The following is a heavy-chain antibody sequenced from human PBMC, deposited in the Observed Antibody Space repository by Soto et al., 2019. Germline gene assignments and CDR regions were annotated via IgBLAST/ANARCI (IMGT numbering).Heavy chain of an antibody. CDR3: ARSPRVTPGSRLDS. CDR2: INAGNGNT. J-gene: IGHJ4*02. D-gene: IGHD2-21*01. V-gene: IGHV1-3*01. CDR1: GYTFTSYA. Sequence: ASVKVSCKASGYTFTSYAMHWVRQAPGQRLEWMGWINAGNGNTKYSQKFQGRVTITRDTSASTAYMELSSLRSEDTAVYYCARSPRVTPGSRLDSGGRGTLVTVS.